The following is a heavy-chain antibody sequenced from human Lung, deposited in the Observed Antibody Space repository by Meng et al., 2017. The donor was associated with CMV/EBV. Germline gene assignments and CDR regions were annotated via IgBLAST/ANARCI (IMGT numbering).Heavy chain of an antibody. V-gene: IGHV1-18*01. CDR2: INAYNGDT. J-gene: IGHJ4*02. Sequence: QSGGGGTKPGASVKLFCKACVYYCTNYGNTGVRQAPGQGLEWMGWINAYNGDTNYAQTLQGRVTMTTDTSTSTAYMELRRLRSDDTDVYYCARVEVGITSGDYWGQGTLVTVSS. D-gene: IGHD1-26*01. CDR3: ARVEVGITSGDY. CDR1: VYYCTNYG.